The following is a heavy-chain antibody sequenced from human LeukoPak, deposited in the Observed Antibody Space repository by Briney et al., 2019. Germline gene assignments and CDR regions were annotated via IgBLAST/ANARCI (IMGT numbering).Heavy chain of an antibody. J-gene: IGHJ4*02. CDR1: GFTFSSYS. Sequence: GGSLRLSCAASGFTFSSYSMNWVRQAPGKGLEWVSSISSSSSYIYYADSVKGRFTISRDNSRKTLYLQMSSLGTEDTAVYYCAKESVTFGGVIGRMGLDYWGQGILVTVSS. V-gene: IGHV3-21*01. CDR2: ISSSSSYI. CDR3: AKESVTFGGVIGRMGLDY. D-gene: IGHD3-16*02.